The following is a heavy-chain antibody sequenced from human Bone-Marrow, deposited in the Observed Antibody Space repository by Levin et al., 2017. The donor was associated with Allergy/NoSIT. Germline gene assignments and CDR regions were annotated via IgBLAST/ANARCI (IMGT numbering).Heavy chain of an antibody. CDR1: GFIFRNYA. V-gene: IGHV3-23*01. CDR2: ISGSGGNT. D-gene: IGHD3-22*01. Sequence: GGSLRLSCAASGFIFRNYAMNWVRQAPGKGLEWVSQISGSGGNTHYADSVKGRFTFSRYNSKNTLYLQMNSLRVEDTAVYYCAGYDTSAYHSPFDYWGQGTLVTVSS. J-gene: IGHJ4*02. CDR3: AGYDTSAYHSPFDY.